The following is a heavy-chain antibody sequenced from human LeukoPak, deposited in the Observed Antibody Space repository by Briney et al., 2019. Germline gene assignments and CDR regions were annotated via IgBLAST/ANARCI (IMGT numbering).Heavy chain of an antibody. CDR2: ISGSGGST. V-gene: IGHV3-23*01. CDR1: GVTFSSYG. J-gene: IGHJ4*02. CDR3: ANSRSMTYYFDY. D-gene: IGHD2/OR15-2a*01. Sequence: PGGSLRLSCAASGVTFSSYGMSWVRQAPGRGLEWVSAISGSGGSTYYADSVKGRFTISRDNSKNTMYLKMNSLRAEDTAVYYCANSRSMTYYFDYWGQGTLVTVSS.